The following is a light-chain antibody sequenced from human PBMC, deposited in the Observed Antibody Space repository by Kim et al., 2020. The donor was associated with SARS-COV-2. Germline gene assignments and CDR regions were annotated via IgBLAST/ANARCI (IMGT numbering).Light chain of an antibody. CDR2: EVS. CDR1: RRDVGGNNY. CDR3: SSYAGSNNLV. J-gene: IGLJ2*01. V-gene: IGLV2-8*01. Sequence: SVTIPCTGTRRDVGGNNYVSWYQQHPGKAPNLMIYEVSKRPSGVPDRFSGSKSGNTASLTVSGLQAEDEADYYCSSYAGSNNLVFGGGTQLTVL.